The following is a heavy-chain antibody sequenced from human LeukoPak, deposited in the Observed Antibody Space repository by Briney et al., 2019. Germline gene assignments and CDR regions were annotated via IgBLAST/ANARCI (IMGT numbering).Heavy chain of an antibody. CDR3: AIVPTVRRYYGVDV. CDR1: GYTFTGNG. V-gene: IGHV1-18*01. CDR2: TSIYNGNT. Sequence: ASVKVSCKASGYTFTGNGISWVRQAPGQGLEWMGWTSIYNGNTNYAQKLQGRVTMTTDTSTSTAYMELRSLRSDDTAIYYRAIVPTVRRYYGVDVWGQGTTVTVSS. J-gene: IGHJ6*02. D-gene: IGHD2-2*01.